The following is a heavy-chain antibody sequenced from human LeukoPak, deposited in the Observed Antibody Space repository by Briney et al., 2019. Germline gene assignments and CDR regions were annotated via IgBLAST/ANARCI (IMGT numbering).Heavy chain of an antibody. J-gene: IGHJ4*02. CDR2: ISSMSSTI. CDR3: AKERGYTSGLGSLDY. CDR1: GFTFSDFY. Sequence: GGSLRLSCEASGFTFSDFYLSWIRQAPGKGLEWLSYISSMSSTIYYADSVKGRFTISRDNAKNSLYLQMNSLRAEDTAVYYCAKERGYTSGLGSLDYWGQGTLVTVSS. V-gene: IGHV3-11*01. D-gene: IGHD6-19*01.